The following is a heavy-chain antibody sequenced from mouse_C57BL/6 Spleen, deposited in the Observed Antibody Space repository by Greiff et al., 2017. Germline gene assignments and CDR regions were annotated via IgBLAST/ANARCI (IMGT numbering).Heavy chain of an antibody. J-gene: IGHJ4*01. CDR2: IDPSDSET. CDR1: GYTFTSYW. CDR3: ARSSTMVKGAMDY. D-gene: IGHD2-2*01. Sequence: QVQLQQPGAELVRPGSSVKLSCKASGYTFTSYWMHWVKQRPIQGLEWIGNIDPSDSETHYNQKFKDKATLTVDKSSSTAYMQLSSLTSEDSAVYYCARSSTMVKGAMDYWGQGTSVTVSS. V-gene: IGHV1-52*01.